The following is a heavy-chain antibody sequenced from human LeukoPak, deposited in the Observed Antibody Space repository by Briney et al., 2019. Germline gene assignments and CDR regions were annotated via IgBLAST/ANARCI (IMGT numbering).Heavy chain of an antibody. D-gene: IGHD6-19*01. V-gene: IGHV1-3*04. J-gene: IGHJ4*02. CDR1: GYAFTTYA. Sequence: ASVKVSCKASGYAFTTYAMHWVRQAPGQRLEWMGWINTGNGYTKYSQNFQGRVTITRDTSASTAYMELSSLKSEDTAVYYCARGIAVAYFDYWGQGTLVTVSS. CDR3: ARGIAVAYFDY. CDR2: INTGNGYT.